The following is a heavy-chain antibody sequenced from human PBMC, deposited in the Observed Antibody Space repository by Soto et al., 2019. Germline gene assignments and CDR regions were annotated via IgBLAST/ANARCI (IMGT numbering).Heavy chain of an antibody. Sequence: PGGSLRLSCAASGFTFSSYAMHWVRQAPGKGLEWVAVISYDGSNKYYADSVKGRFTISRDNSKNTLYLQMNSLRAEDTAVYYCARDLLENYYGSGSSLYYYYGMDVRGQGTTVTVSS. V-gene: IGHV3-30-3*01. CDR1: GFTFSSYA. CDR2: ISYDGSNK. CDR3: ARDLLENYYGSGSSLYYYYGMDV. J-gene: IGHJ6*02. D-gene: IGHD3-10*01.